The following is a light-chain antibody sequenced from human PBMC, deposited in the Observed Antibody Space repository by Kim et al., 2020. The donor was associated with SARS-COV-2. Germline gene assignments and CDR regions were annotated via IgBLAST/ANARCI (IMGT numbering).Light chain of an antibody. CDR2: DAF. J-gene: IGKJ5*01. CDR3: QQFKSYPLT. CDR1: QGINSA. V-gene: IGKV1-13*02. Sequence: AIQLTQSPSSLSASVGDRVTITCRASQGINSALAWYQQKPGKAPKCLIYDAFRLETGVPSRFSGSESGTEFALTISSLQPEDFATYYFQQFKSYPLTFGQGTRLEIK.